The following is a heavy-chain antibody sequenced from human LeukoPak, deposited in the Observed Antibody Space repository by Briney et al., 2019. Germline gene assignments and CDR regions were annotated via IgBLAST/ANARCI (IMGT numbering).Heavy chain of an antibody. CDR3: ARTPIYCSSTSCPPRYYYYYYMDV. CDR1: GFTFSSYG. V-gene: IGHV3-33*01. J-gene: IGHJ6*03. CDR2: IWYDGSNK. Sequence: PGGSLRLSCAASGFTFSSYGMHWVRQAPGKGLEWVAVIWYDGSNKYYADSVKGRFTISRDNSKNTLYLQMNSLRAEDTAVYYCARTPIYCSSTSCPPRYYYYYYMDVWGKGTTVTVSS. D-gene: IGHD2-2*01.